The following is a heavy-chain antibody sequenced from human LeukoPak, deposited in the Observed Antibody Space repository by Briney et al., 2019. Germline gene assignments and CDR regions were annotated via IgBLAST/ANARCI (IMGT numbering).Heavy chain of an antibody. D-gene: IGHD3-3*01. J-gene: IGHJ6*03. CDR2: IYTSGST. CDR1: GGSISSYY. CDR3: AREGPVLRFLEWSANPHYYYYMDV. Sequence: SETLSLTCTVSGGSISSYYWSWIRQPAGKGLEWIGRIYTSGSTNYNPSLKSRVTMSVDTSKNQCSLKLSSVTAADTAVYYCAREGPVLRFLEWSANPHYYYYMDVWGKGTTVTVSS. V-gene: IGHV4-4*07.